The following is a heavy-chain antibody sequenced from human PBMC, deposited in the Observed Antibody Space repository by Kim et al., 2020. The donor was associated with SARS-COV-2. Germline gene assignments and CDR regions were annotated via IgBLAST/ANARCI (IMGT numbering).Heavy chain of an antibody. D-gene: IGHD3-10*01. CDR1: DDSISGNNFY. Sequence: SETLSLTCTVSDDSISGNNFYWARIRQPPGKGREWIGNLYYSGYTNYNPSLKSRFTISGETSKNQFSLKLSSVTAADTAVYYCARHRVKWSGGFRRKLRYHGLDVWGQGSTVTVSS. CDR2: LYYSGYT. J-gene: IGHJ6*02. CDR3: ARHRVKWSGGFRRKLRYHGLDV. V-gene: IGHV4-39*01.